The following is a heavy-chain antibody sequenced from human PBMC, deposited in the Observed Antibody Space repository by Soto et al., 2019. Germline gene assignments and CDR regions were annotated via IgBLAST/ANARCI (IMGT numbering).Heavy chain of an antibody. V-gene: IGHV1-69*01. Sequence: QVQLVQSGAEVKKPGSSVTVSCTASGGTFSSYAISWVRQAPGQGLEWMGGIIPIFGTANYAQKFQGRVTITADESTSTAYMELSSLRSEDTAVYYCARDASHGDSGYGAYFDYWGQGTLVTVSS. CDR3: ARDASHGDSGYGAYFDY. CDR1: GGTFSSYA. D-gene: IGHD5-12*01. CDR2: IIPIFGTA. J-gene: IGHJ4*02.